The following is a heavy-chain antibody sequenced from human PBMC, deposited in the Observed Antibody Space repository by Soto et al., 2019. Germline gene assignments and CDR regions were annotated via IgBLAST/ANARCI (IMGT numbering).Heavy chain of an antibody. J-gene: IGHJ3*01. CDR2: IKQDGDEK. V-gene: IGHV3-7*05. D-gene: IGHD4-17*01. Sequence: GGSLRLSCAASGFTFSSYWMSWVRQAPGKGLEWVANIKQDGDEKYYVDSVKGRFTISRDNSKNTLYLRMNSLRVEDTAVYYCTRDPNGDYIGAFDFWGQGMLVTVSS. CDR3: TRDPNGDYIGAFDF. CDR1: GFTFSSYW.